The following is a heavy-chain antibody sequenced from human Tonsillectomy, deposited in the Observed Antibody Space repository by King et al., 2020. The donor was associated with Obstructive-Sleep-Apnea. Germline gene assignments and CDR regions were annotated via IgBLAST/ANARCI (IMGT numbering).Heavy chain of an antibody. V-gene: IGHV3-9*01. D-gene: IGHD3-9*01. CDR2: ISGNSNSI. CDR1: GFSFDNYA. Sequence: VQLVESGGNLVQPGRSLRLSCAAFGFSFDNYAMHWARQAPGKGLEWLSGISGNSNSIVYADSVKGRFTISRDNATNSLYLQMNSLRPEDTALYYCTKDTDYNILTGYFDYWGQGTPVTVSS. J-gene: IGHJ4*02. CDR3: TKDTDYNILTGYFDY.